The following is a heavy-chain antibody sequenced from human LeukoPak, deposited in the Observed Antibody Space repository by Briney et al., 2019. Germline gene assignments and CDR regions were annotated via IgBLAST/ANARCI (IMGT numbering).Heavy chain of an antibody. V-gene: IGHV6-1*01. Sequence: SQTLSLTCAISGDSVSSNSAAWNWIRQSPSRGLEWLGRTYYRSKWYNDYAVSVKSRITIKPDTSKNKFSLQLNSVTPEDTAVYYCARSLLGAVAGTIAYFDYWGQGTLVTVSS. CDR2: TYYRSKWYN. J-gene: IGHJ4*02. D-gene: IGHD6-19*01. CDR1: GDSVSSNSAA. CDR3: ARSLLGAVAGTIAYFDY.